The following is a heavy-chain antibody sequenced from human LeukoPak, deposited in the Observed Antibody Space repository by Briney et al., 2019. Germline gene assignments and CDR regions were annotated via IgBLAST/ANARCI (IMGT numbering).Heavy chain of an antibody. CDR3: ATGPNPGPYNWFDP. D-gene: IGHD1-14*01. CDR1: GGTFSSYA. J-gene: IGHJ5*02. CDR2: NIPIFGTA. Sequence: SVKVSCKASGGTFSSYAISWVRQAPGQGLEWMGGNIPIFGTANYAQKFQGRVTITADESTSTAYMELSSLRSEDTAVYYCATGPNPGPYNWFDPWGQGTLVTVSS. V-gene: IGHV1-69*13.